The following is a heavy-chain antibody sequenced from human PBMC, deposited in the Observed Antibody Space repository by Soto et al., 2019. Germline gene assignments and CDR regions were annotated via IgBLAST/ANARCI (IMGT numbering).Heavy chain of an antibody. CDR1: GGSISSSSYY. V-gene: IGHV4-39*01. J-gene: IGHJ6*02. CDR3: ARRWDYVNLYYYYGMDV. Sequence: TSETLSLTCTVSGGSISSSSYYWGWIRQPPGKGLEWIGSIYYSGSTYYNPSLKSRVTISVDTSKNQFSLKLSSVTAADTAVYYCARRWDYVNLYYYYGMDVWGQGTTVTVSS. CDR2: IYYSGST. D-gene: IGHD4-17*01.